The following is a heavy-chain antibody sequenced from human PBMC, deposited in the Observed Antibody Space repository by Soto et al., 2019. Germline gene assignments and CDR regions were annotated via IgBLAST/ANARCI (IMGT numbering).Heavy chain of an antibody. J-gene: IGHJ4*02. D-gene: IGHD3-10*01. Sequence: GASVKVSCKASGGTFSSYAISWVRQAPGQGLEWMGGIIPIFGTANYAQKFQGRVTITADESTSTAYMELSSLRSEDTAVYYCARGSYYGSGSRGPFGYWGQGTLVTVSS. CDR1: GGTFSSYA. CDR3: ARGSYYGSGSRGPFGY. V-gene: IGHV1-69*13. CDR2: IIPIFGTA.